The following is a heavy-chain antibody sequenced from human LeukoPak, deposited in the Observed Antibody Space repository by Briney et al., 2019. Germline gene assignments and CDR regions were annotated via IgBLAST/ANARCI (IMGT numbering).Heavy chain of an antibody. CDR1: GGSISSYY. CDR3: AKDTGTAMVTGGRFDY. D-gene: IGHD5-18*01. Sequence: LSLTCTVSGGSISSYYWSWIRQPPGKGLEWVSGISWNSGSIGYADSVKGRFTISRDNAKNSLYLQMNSLRAEDTALYYCAKDTGTAMVTGGRFDYWGQGTLVTVSS. V-gene: IGHV3-9*01. CDR2: ISWNSGSI. J-gene: IGHJ4*02.